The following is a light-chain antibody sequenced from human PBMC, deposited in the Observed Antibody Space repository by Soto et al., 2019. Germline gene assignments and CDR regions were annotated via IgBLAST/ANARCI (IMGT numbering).Light chain of an antibody. Sequence: DIQMTHAPSSLSASVGDRVTLTCRASQSVAGYLNWYQQKPGGAPHLLIYAAYTLQSGVPSRFSGSGSGTDFKLTISSLQPEDVATYYCQQSYTSSWTFGPGTKV. CDR3: QQSYTSSWT. V-gene: IGKV1-39*01. CDR1: QSVAGY. CDR2: AAY. J-gene: IGKJ1*01.